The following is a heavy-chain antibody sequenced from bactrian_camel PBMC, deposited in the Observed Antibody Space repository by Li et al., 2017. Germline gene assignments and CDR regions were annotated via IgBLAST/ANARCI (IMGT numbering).Heavy chain of an antibody. CDR3: AADIAPKDGGVWYGDYTN. D-gene: IGHD3*01. CDR1: GYTAGRHC. J-gene: IGHJ4*01. CDR2: LDIDGRT. V-gene: IGHV3S6*01. Sequence: VQLVESGGGSVRTGGSLRLSCEASGYTAGRHCMAWFRQAPGKEREGVASLDIDGRTRYADSVKGRFTISRDNAKNTLYLQMNSLKPEDTGMYYCAADIAPKDGGVWYGDYTNWGQGTQVTVS.